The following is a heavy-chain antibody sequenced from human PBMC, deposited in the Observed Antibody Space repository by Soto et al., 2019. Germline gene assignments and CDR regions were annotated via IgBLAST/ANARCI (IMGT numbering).Heavy chain of an antibody. Sequence: ASVKVSCKASGYTFTSYGISWVRQAPGQGLEWMGWISAYNGNTNYAQKLQGRVTMTTDTSTSTAYMELRSLRSDDTAVYYCARWGYCSSTSCYASRYYYYYYGMDVWGQGTTVTVSS. CDR2: ISAYNGNT. J-gene: IGHJ6*02. CDR1: GYTFTSYG. D-gene: IGHD2-2*01. V-gene: IGHV1-18*01. CDR3: ARWGYCSSTSCYASRYYYYYYGMDV.